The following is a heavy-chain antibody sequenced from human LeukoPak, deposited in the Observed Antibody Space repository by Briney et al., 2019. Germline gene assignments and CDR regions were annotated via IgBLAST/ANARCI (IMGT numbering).Heavy chain of an antibody. Sequence: SETLFLTCSVSGGSISSYYWSWIRQPAGKGLEWIGRIYTSGSTNYNPSLKSRVTMTVDTPRNQFSLKLNSVTAADTAVYYCARDRHYYDSSGYFPAFAYWGQGTLVTVSS. CDR1: GGSISSYY. CDR2: IYTSGST. CDR3: ARDRHYYDSSGYFPAFAY. D-gene: IGHD3-22*01. J-gene: IGHJ4*02. V-gene: IGHV4-4*07.